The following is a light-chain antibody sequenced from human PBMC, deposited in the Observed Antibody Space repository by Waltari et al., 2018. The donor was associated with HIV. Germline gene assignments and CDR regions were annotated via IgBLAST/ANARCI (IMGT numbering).Light chain of an antibody. CDR3: CADAGSTAYGV. CDR1: SSDVGGYNL. V-gene: IGLV2-23*02. J-gene: IGLJ3*02. Sequence: QSALTQPASVSGSPGQSITISCTGTSSDVGGYNLVSWYQQHPGKAPKLMIYEVSKRPSGVSKRVSGARAGHTASRQSSGLQAEHVADCYCCADAGSTAYGVFGGGTKLAVL. CDR2: EVS.